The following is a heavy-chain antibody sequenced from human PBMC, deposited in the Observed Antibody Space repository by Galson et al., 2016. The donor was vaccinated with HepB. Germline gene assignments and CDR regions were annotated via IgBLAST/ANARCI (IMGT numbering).Heavy chain of an antibody. J-gene: IGHJ6*02. Sequence: QSGAEVKKPGESLKISCKTSGFSFATHWIAWVRQMPGKGLEWMGIIYAGDSETRYSPPFQGQVTISVDKSTAVAYLQWNSLKASDSAMSYCSRQRRNYGMDVWGQGTTVTVSS. CDR1: GFSFATHW. D-gene: IGHD1-1*01. CDR2: IYAGDSET. V-gene: IGHV5-51*01. CDR3: SRQRRNYGMDV.